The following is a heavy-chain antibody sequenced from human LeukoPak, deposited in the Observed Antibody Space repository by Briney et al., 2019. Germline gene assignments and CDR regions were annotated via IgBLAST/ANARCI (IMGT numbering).Heavy chain of an antibody. CDR3: ARDRRNYGDYLAPLYYFDY. Sequence: ASVKVSCKASGYTFTGYYMHWVRQAPGQGLEWMGWINPNSGGTNYAQKFQGRVTMTRDTSISTAYMELSRLRSDDTAVYYCARDRRNYGDYLAPLYYFDYWGQGTLVTVSS. CDR2: INPNSGGT. V-gene: IGHV1-2*02. D-gene: IGHD4-17*01. CDR1: GYTFTGYY. J-gene: IGHJ4*02.